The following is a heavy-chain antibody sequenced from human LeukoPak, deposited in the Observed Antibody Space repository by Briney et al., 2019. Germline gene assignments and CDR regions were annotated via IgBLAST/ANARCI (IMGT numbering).Heavy chain of an antibody. CDR2: ISGTTSGT. CDR3: AKVRTYFYHGLDV. D-gene: IGHD1-14*01. V-gene: IGHV3-23*01. CDR1: GFTFSTCA. J-gene: IGHJ6*02. Sequence: GSLRLSCAASGFTFSTCAMSWVRQASGKGLEWVSGISGTTSGTYYADSVKGRFTISRDNSKNTLFLQVNSLRAEDTAVYYCAKVRTYFYHGLDVWGQGTTVTVSS.